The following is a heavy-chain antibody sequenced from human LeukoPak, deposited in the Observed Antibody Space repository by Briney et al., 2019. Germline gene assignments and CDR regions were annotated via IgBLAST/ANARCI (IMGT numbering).Heavy chain of an antibody. Sequence: GGSLRLSCAASGFTFSTYGMYWVRQAPGKGLDWAALIWNDRSKKYYADSVKGRFTISRDNSKNTLYLQMNSLRAEDTAVYYCAKGAFWTGFSEYFDPWGQGILVTVSS. CDR1: GFTFSTYG. CDR3: AKGAFWTGFSEYFDP. D-gene: IGHD3/OR15-3a*01. V-gene: IGHV3-33*06. CDR2: IWNDRSKK. J-gene: IGHJ4*02.